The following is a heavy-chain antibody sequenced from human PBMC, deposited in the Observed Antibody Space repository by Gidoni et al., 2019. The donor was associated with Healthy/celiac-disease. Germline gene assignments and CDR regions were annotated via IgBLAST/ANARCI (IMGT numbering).Heavy chain of an antibody. CDR2: ISGSGVST. V-gene: IGHV3-23*01. Sequence: EVQLLESGGGLVQPGGSLRLSCAASGFTFSSYAMSWVRQAPGKGLEWVSAISGSGVSTYYADSVKGRFTISRDNSKNTLYLQMNSLRAEDTAVYYCAKCAITMIVVVHGGFDYWGQGTLVTVSS. CDR3: AKCAITMIVVVHGGFDY. J-gene: IGHJ4*02. CDR1: GFTFSSYA. D-gene: IGHD3-22*01.